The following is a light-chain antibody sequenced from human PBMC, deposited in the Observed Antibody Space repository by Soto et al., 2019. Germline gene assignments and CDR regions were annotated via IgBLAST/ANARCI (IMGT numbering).Light chain of an antibody. CDR2: KAS. CDR1: QTISSW. Sequence: DIQMTQSPSTLSGSVGDRVTITCLASQTISSWLAWYQQKPGKAPKLLIYKASTLKSGVPSRFSGSGSGTEFTLTISSLQPDDFATYYCQHYSSYSEAFGQGTKVELK. J-gene: IGKJ1*01. V-gene: IGKV1-5*03. CDR3: QHYSSYSEA.